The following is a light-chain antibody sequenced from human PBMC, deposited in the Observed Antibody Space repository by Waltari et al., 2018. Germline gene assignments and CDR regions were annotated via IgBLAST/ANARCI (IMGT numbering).Light chain of an antibody. Sequence: QSALTQPRSVSGSPGQSVTISCTGTSSDVGGYNYVSWYQQYPGKAPRVVIYDVSKRPSGGPERFSGSKSCNTASLTISGLQAEDEADYYCCSYAGAYTFVFGTGTKVTVL. CDR2: DVS. J-gene: IGLJ1*01. CDR1: SSDVGGYNY. CDR3: CSYAGAYTFV. V-gene: IGLV2-11*01.